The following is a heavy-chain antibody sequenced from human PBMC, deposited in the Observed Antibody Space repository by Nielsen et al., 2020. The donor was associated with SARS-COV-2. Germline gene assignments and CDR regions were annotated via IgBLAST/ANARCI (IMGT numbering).Heavy chain of an antibody. J-gene: IGHJ3*02. Sequence: ESLKISCAASGFTVSSNYMSWVRQAPGKGLEWVSVIYSGGSTYYADSVKGRFTISRDNSKNTLYLQMNSLRAEDTAAYYCARRVGATWGDAFDIWGQGTMVTVSS. D-gene: IGHD1-26*01. V-gene: IGHV3-53*01. CDR3: ARRVGATWGDAFDI. CDR1: GFTVSSNY. CDR2: IYSGGST.